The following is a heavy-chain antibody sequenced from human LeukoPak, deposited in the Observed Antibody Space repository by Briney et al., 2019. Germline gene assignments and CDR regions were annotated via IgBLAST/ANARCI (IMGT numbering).Heavy chain of an antibody. J-gene: IGHJ4*02. CDR1: GGSISSYY. V-gene: IGHV4-59*01. CDR2: IYYSGST. CDR3: ARYYDSSGYYDERSFDY. Sequence: SETLTLTCTVPGGSISSYYWSWIRQPPGKGLEWIGYIYYSGSTNYNPSLKSRVTISVDTSKSQFSLKLSSVTAADTAVYYCARYYDSSGYYDERSFDYWGQGTLVTVSS. D-gene: IGHD3-22*01.